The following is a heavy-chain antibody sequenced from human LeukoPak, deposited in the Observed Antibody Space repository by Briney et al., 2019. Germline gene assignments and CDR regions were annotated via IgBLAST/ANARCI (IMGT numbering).Heavy chain of an antibody. V-gene: IGHV3-21*01. CDR1: GFTFSTYS. D-gene: IGHD4-17*01. Sequence: PGGSLRLSCAASGFTFSTYSMNWVRQAPGKGLEWVSSISGSSDYIFYGDSVKGRFTISRDNAENSLYLQMNSLRAEDTAVYYCARVKFGDYAIDYWGQRTLVTVSS. CDR3: ARVKFGDYAIDY. J-gene: IGHJ4*02. CDR2: ISGSSDYI.